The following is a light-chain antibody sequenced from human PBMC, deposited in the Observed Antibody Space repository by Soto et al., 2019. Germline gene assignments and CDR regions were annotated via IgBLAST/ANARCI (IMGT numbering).Light chain of an antibody. CDR1: SSNIGAGYD. CDR2: AVT. CDR3: QSFDSSLSGWV. V-gene: IGLV1-40*01. J-gene: IGLJ3*02. Sequence: QSVLTQPPSVSGAPGQRATISCTGSSSNIGAGYDVHWYQQLPGTAPKLLIAAVTSRPSGVPDRFSGSKSGTSAYLAITGLQAEDEADYSCQSFDSSLSGWVFGGGTKLTV.